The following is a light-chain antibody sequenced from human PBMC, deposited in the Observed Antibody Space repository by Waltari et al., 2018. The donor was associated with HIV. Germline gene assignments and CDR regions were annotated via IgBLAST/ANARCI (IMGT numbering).Light chain of an antibody. Sequence: QSALTQPRSVSGSPGQSVTISCTGTSSDVGGYNYVSWYQQHPGKAPKLMIYEVSKRPSGVPDRFSGSKSGNTASLTVSGLQAEDEADYYCNSYAGSNNVVFGGGTKVTVL. V-gene: IGLV2-8*01. CDR1: SSDVGGYNY. CDR2: EVS. J-gene: IGLJ2*01. CDR3: NSYAGSNNVV.